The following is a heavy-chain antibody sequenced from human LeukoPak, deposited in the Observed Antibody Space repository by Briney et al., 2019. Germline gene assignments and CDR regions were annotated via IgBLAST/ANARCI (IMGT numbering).Heavy chain of an antibody. D-gene: IGHD3-10*01. CDR3: ARRVIMSSSWFDP. V-gene: IGHV4-39*01. CDR1: GGSIISSTYY. J-gene: IGHJ5*02. CDR2: IYYSGST. Sequence: PSETLSLTCTVSGGSIISSTYYWGWIRQPPGKGLEWIGSIYYSGSTYYNPSLKSRVTISVDTSKNQFSLMLSSVTAADTAVYYCARRVIMSSSWFDPWGQGTLVTVSS.